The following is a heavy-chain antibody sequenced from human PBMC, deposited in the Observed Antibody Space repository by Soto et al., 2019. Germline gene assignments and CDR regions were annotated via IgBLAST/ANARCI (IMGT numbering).Heavy chain of an antibody. J-gene: IGHJ5*02. CDR3: AREYTNTVHGPTPFDSDR. D-gene: IGHD4-4*01. Sequence: SATLSLTCSVSGDAISSYYWSCIRQPTWKGLDWIVRRYISGEANYNPSLKSRVTMSVDTSKNQVSLQLSSVTAADTAVYYCAREYTNTVHGPTPFDSDRWGQGFPVTVTS. V-gene: IGHV4-4*07. CDR2: RYISGEA. CDR1: GDAISSYY.